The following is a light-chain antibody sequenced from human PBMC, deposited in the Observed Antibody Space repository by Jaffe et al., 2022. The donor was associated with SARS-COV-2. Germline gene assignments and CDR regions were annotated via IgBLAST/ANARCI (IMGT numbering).Light chain of an antibody. V-gene: IGKV3-20*01. CDR3: QHYGSSDSPRYS. CDR2: ATS. CDR1: QTVNSLY. Sequence: IVLTQSPGTLSLSPGEGATLSCRASQTVNSLYLAWYQQRPGQAPRLVISATSNRATGIPDRFIGGGSGTDFTLTITRLEPEDFAVYYCQHYGSSDSPRYSFGQGTKLEI. J-gene: IGKJ2*03.